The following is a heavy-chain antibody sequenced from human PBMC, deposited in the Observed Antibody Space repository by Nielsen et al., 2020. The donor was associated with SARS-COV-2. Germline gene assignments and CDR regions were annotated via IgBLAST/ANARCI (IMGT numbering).Heavy chain of an antibody. J-gene: IGHJ5*01. CDR1: RGSISSYY. D-gene: IGHD3-10*01. Sequence: SETLSLTYTVSRGSISSYYWSWIRQPPGKGLEWIGYIYNSGSTNYNPSLKSRVAISVDTSKNQFSLKLSSVTAADTAIYYCARGQSGLAWFDSWGQGTLVTVSS. V-gene: IGHV4-59*01. CDR3: ARGQSGLAWFDS. CDR2: IYNSGST.